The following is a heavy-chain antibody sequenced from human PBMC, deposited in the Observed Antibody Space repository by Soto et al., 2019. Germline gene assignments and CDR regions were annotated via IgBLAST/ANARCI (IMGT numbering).Heavy chain of an antibody. CDR3: ARCFRIAARPDWFDP. CDR2: IYYSGST. Sequence: QLQLQESGPGLVKPSETLSLTCTVSGGSISSSSYYWGWIRQPPGKGLEWIGSIYYSGSTYYNPSLKNRVTISGDTSKNQFSLKLSSVTAADTAVYYCARCFRIAARPDWFDPWGQGTLVTVSS. D-gene: IGHD6-6*01. CDR1: GGSISSSSYY. J-gene: IGHJ5*02. V-gene: IGHV4-39*01.